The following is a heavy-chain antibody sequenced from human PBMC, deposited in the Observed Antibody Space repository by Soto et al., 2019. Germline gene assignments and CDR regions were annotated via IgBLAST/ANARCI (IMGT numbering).Heavy chain of an antibody. CDR1: GFTFSSYA. Sequence: WGSLRLSCAACGFTFSSYAMSWVRQASGKGLEWVSAISGSGGSTYYADSVKGRFTISRDNSKNTLYLQMNSLRAEDTAVYYCAKGNRKGATAYWYFDLWGRGTLVTVSS. CDR3: AKGNRKGATAYWYFDL. V-gene: IGHV3-23*01. CDR2: ISGSGGST. D-gene: IGHD1-26*01. J-gene: IGHJ2*01.